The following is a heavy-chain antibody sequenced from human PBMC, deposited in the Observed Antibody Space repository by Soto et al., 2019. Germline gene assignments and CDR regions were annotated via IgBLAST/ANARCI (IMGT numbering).Heavy chain of an antibody. CDR1: DSFVGNFY. D-gene: IGHD6-19*01. J-gene: IGHJ6*02. Sequence: SETLSLTCTVSDSFVGNFYWSWIRQPPGKGLEWIGYIYYSGSTNYNPSLKSRVTISVDTSKNQFSLKLSSVTAADTAVYYCARGIEGWYQGRYYYGMDVWGQGTTVTVSS. V-gene: IGHV4-59*02. CDR2: IYYSGST. CDR3: ARGIEGWYQGRYYYGMDV.